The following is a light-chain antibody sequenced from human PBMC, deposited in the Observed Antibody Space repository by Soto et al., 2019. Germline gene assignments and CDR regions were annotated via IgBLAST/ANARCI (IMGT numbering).Light chain of an antibody. CDR1: PSLLHSNGYNF. Sequence: DIVMTQSPLSLPVTPGEPASISCRSSPSLLHSNGYNFLDWYLQKPGQSPQLLIYLGSNRASGVPDRFSGSGSGTDFTLKIRRVEAEDVGVYYCMQTLQTPRSFGQGTKVEIK. V-gene: IGKV2-28*01. CDR3: MQTLQTPRS. CDR2: LGS. J-gene: IGKJ1*01.